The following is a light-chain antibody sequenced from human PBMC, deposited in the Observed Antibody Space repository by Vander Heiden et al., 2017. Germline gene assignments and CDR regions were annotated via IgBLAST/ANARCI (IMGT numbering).Light chain of an antibody. V-gene: IGLV1-47*01. CDR2: RSD. Sequence: QSLVTQPPSASGTPGQRVTISCSGSSSNFGSHLVYWYQHLPGAAPKLVIYRSDQRPSGVPDRFSGSKSDPSASLAVSGLRAEDEGDYYCGVWDGTVNGYVFGSGTQVTVL. CDR1: SSNFGSHL. CDR3: GVWDGTVNGYV. J-gene: IGLJ1*01.